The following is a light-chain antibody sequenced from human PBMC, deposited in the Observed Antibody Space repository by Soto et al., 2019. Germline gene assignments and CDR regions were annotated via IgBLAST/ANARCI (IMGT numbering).Light chain of an antibody. V-gene: IGLV2-14*01. CDR2: DVS. J-gene: IGLJ1*01. Sequence: QSVLTQPASVSGSPGQSITISCTGTICDVGLHTSVAWYQHNPGKAPKLMIYDVSNRPSGVSSRFSGSKSGNTASLSISGLQAEDEADYYCSSYTTSSTLVFGTGTKVTVL. CDR1: ICDVGLHTS. CDR3: SSYTTSSTLV.